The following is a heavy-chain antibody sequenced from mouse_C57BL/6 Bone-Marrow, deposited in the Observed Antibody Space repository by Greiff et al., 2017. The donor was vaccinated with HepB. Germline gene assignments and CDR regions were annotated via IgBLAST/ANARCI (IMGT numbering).Heavy chain of an antibody. Sequence: LQESGAELARPGASVKLSCKASGYTFTSYGISWVKQRTGQGLEWIGEIYPRSGNTYYNEKFKGKATLTADKSSSTAYMELRSLTSEDSAVYFCARFYYGFYYFDYWGQGTTLTVSS. D-gene: IGHD2-1*01. V-gene: IGHV1-81*01. J-gene: IGHJ2*01. CDR2: IYPRSGNT. CDR1: GYTFTSYG. CDR3: ARFYYGFYYFDY.